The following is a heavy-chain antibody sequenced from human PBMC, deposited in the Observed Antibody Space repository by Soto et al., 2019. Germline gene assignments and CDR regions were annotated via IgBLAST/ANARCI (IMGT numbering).Heavy chain of an antibody. Sequence: QVQLVESGGGLVKPGGSLRLSCVASGFTFSDYHMSWFRQAPGKGLEWVSYISATSSTISYSGSVKGRFTLSRDSAKSSLYLQMNSLRAEDTAVYYCARAMYSSKTAFDYWGQGTLVTVSS. CDR1: GFTFSDYH. D-gene: IGHD6-13*01. CDR3: ARAMYSSKTAFDY. J-gene: IGHJ4*02. CDR2: ISATSSTI. V-gene: IGHV3-11*01.